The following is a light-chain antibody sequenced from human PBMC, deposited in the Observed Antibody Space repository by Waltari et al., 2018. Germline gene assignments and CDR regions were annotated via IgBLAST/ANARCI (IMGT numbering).Light chain of an antibody. CDR3: QQYNSDSHS. J-gene: IGKJ2*01. CDR1: QSISTW. V-gene: IGKV1-5*03. Sequence: MTQSPSSLSASVGDKVTITCRASQSISTWLAWFQLKPGKAPKLLIYKASNLESGVPSRFSGSGSGTEFTLTISSLLPEDFATYYCQQYNSDSHSFGKGKKVALK. CDR2: KAS.